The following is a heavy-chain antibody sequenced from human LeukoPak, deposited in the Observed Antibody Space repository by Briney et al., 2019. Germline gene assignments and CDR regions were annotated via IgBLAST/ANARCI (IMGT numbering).Heavy chain of an antibody. CDR2: ISSSSSTI. Sequence: GGSLRLSCAASGFTFSSYEMNWVRQAPGKGLEWVSYISSSSSTIYYADSVKGRFTISRDNAKNSLYLQMNSLRAEDTAVYYCARDGTSWGVWGQGTLVTVSS. V-gene: IGHV3-48*01. CDR3: ARDGTSWGV. J-gene: IGHJ4*02. D-gene: IGHD6-13*01. CDR1: GFTFSSYE.